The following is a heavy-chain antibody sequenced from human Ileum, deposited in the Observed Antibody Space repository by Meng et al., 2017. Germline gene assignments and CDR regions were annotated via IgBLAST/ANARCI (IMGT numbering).Heavy chain of an antibody. D-gene: IGHD3-3*02. V-gene: IGHV4-39*01. CDR1: GGSISSGEYC. Sequence: QVQLQESGPGLLKPSETLSLSCTVSGGSISSGEYCWGWVRQPPGKGLEWIGSVYFTEYTYYSPSLMSRVTISVETSKNQFSLRLTSVTAADTGLYLCARHGHFTPDKYYFDSWGQGTLVTVSS. J-gene: IGHJ4*03. CDR2: VYFTEYT. CDR3: ARHGHFTPDKYYFDS.